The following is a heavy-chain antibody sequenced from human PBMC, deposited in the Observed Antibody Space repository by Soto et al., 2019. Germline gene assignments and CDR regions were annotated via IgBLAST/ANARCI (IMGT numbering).Heavy chain of an antibody. CDR3: AKDNIVVVPAAILNYYGMDV. V-gene: IGHV3-30*18. Sequence: SLRLSCAASGFTFSSYGMHWFRQAPGKGLEWVAVISYDGSNKYYADSVKGRFTISRDNSKNTLYLQMNSLRAEDTAVYYCAKDNIVVVPAAILNYYGMDVWGQGTTVTVYS. J-gene: IGHJ6*02. D-gene: IGHD2-2*02. CDR2: ISYDGSNK. CDR1: GFTFSSYG.